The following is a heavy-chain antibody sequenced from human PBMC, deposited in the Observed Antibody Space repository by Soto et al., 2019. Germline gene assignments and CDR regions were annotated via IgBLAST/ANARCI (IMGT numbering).Heavy chain of an antibody. V-gene: IGHV1-46*01. J-gene: IGHJ4*02. CDR2: INPRGGSS. CDR3: ARDLPTSTRASDY. Sequence: GASVKVSCKASGYTFSTYYVHWVRQAPGQGLEWMGIINPRGGSSSSAKKFQGRLTMTGDTSTSTVYMELNSLRSEDTAVYYCARDLPTSTRASDYWGQGTLVTVSS. CDR1: GYTFSTYY. D-gene: IGHD3-10*01.